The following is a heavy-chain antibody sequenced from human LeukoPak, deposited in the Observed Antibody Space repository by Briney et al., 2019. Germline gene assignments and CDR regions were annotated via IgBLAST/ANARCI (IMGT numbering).Heavy chain of an antibody. D-gene: IGHD3-22*01. J-gene: IGHJ4*02. CDR3: ASGYDSSGYHDY. Sequence: GSSVKVSCKASGGTFSSYAISWVRQAPGQGLEWMGGIIPIFGTANYAQKFQGRVTITTDESTSTAYMELGSLRSEDTAVYYCASGYDSSGYHDYWGQGTLVTVSS. CDR1: GGTFSSYA. V-gene: IGHV1-69*05. CDR2: IIPIFGTA.